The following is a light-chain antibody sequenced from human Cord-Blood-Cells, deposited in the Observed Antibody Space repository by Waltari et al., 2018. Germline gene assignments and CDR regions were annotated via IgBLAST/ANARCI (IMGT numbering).Light chain of an antibody. J-gene: IGKJ1*01. CDR3: MQALQTPWT. CDR1: QSLLHSNGYNY. V-gene: IGKV2-28*01. Sequence: DIVMTQSPLSLPVTPGDPASISFRSSQSLLHSNGYNYLDWYLQKPGQSHHLLIYLGSNRASGVPDRFSGSGSGTDFTLKISRVEAEDVGVYYCMQALQTPWTFGQGTKVEIK. CDR2: LGS.